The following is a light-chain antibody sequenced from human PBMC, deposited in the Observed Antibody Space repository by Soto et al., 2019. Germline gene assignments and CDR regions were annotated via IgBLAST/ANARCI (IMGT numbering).Light chain of an antibody. CDR2: DVS. V-gene: IGLV2-14*01. CDR3: SSFSVASPL. Sequence: QSALTQPASMSGSPGQSVTISCAGTSSDIGGYNYVSWYQHHPGTAPKLIIYDVSSRPSGVSHRFSASKSGNTASLTISGLQAEDEAYFYCSSFSVASPLFGTGTKLTVL. CDR1: SSDIGGYNY. J-gene: IGLJ1*01.